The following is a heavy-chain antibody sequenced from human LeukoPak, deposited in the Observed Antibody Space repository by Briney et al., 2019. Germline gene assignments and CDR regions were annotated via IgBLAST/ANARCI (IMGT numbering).Heavy chain of an antibody. Sequence: PGGSLRLSCVGSGFTFSSYSMSWVRQAPGKGLEWVSYISISTSSIDYADSVKGRFTISRDNAKNSLYLQMNSLRAEDTAVYYCATGVDYWGQGTLVTVSS. CDR3: ATGVDY. CDR2: ISISTSSI. J-gene: IGHJ4*02. V-gene: IGHV3-48*01. CDR1: GFTFSSYS.